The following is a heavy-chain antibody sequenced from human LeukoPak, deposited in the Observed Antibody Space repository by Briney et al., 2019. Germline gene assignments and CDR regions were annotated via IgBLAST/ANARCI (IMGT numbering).Heavy chain of an antibody. D-gene: IGHD5-18*01. CDR1: GFTFSSYA. J-gene: IGHJ2*01. CDR2: TSYDGSNK. V-gene: IGHV3-30-3*01. Sequence: GGSLRLSCAASGFTFSSYAMHWVRQAPGKGLEWVAVTSYDGSNKYYADSVKGRFTISRDNSKNTLYLQMNSLRAEDTAVYYCARERAPGYSYGYGTFDLWGRGTLVTVSS. CDR3: ARERAPGYSYGYGTFDL.